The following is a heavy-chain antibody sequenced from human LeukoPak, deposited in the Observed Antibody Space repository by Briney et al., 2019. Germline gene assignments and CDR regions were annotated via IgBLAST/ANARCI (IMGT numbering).Heavy chain of an antibody. CDR2: INQGGNQK. Sequence: GGSLRLSCKASGFTFSNEWTIWVRQAPGKGLEWVANINQGGNQKYSVDSVRGRFTISKDNAENLLYLQMSSLRVEDTAVYYCARGLGKGTVDLWGQGTLVTVSS. CDR1: GFTFSNEW. CDR3: ARGLGKGTVDL. J-gene: IGHJ4*02. D-gene: IGHD5/OR15-5a*01. V-gene: IGHV3-7*01.